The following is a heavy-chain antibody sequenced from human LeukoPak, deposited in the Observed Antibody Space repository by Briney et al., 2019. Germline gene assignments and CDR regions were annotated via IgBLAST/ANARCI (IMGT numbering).Heavy chain of an antibody. CDR1: GFTFSSYA. J-gene: IGHJ4*02. CDR3: ARKSTAARLDDY. Sequence: GGSLRLSCAASGFTFSSYAMSWVRQAPGKGLEWVSAISGSGGSTYYADSVKGRFTIPRDNSKNTLYLQMNSLRAEDTAVYYCARKSTAARLDDYWGQGTLVTVSS. D-gene: IGHD6-13*01. CDR2: ISGSGGST. V-gene: IGHV3-23*01.